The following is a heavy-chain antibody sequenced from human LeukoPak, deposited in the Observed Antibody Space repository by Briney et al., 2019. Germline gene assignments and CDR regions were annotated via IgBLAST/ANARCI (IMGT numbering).Heavy chain of an antibody. D-gene: IGHD3-9*01. Sequence: GGSLRLSCTASGIAFNNFAMNWVRQTPGKGLEWVSAISGSGGTTYYADSVRGRFTISRDNAKNSLYLQMNSLRAEDTAVYYCARVRYFDWFNFDYWGQGTLVTVSS. CDR2: ISGSGGTT. CDR1: GIAFNNFA. J-gene: IGHJ4*02. CDR3: ARVRYFDWFNFDY. V-gene: IGHV3-23*01.